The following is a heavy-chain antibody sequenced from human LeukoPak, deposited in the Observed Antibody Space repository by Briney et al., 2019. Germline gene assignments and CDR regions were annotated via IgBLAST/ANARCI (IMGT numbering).Heavy chain of an antibody. CDR3: VRGQATAWGLDY. D-gene: IGHD6-13*01. CDR2: ISTDARTI. V-gene: IGHV3-74*01. J-gene: IGHJ4*02. Sequence: QPGGSLRLSCAASGFAFSTNWMHWVRQAPGKGLVWVSHISTDARTITYADFVKGRFTIPRDNAKNTLYLQMNSLRAEDTALYYCVRGQATAWGLDYWGQGTLVTVSS. CDR1: GFAFSTNW.